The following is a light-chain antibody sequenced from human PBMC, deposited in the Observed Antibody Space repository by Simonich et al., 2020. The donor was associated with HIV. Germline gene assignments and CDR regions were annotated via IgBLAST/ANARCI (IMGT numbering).Light chain of an antibody. CDR2: KAS. V-gene: IGKV1-16*01. Sequence: DIQMTQSPSYLSASVGDRVTIAFRAIQGISNYLAWFQPKPGKAPKLLIDKASSLESGVPSRFSGSGSGTEFTLTISSLQPDDFATYYCQQYYSFPRTFGQGTNVDIK. CDR3: QQYYSFPRT. CDR1: QGISNY. J-gene: IGKJ1*01.